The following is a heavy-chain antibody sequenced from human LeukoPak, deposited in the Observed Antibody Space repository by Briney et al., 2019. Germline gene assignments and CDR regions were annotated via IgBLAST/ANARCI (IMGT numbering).Heavy chain of an antibody. CDR2: IYFSGKT. CDR1: GGSFSGYY. D-gene: IGHD6-25*01. CDR3: ARHENARCSSGLEY. J-gene: IGHJ4*02. V-gene: IGHV4-39*01. Sequence: SETLSLTCAVYGGSFSGYYWGWIRQPPGKGLEWIGSIYFSGKTYYNPSLKSRITVSVDTSQNQFSLKLSSVTAADTAVYYCARHENARCSSGLEYWGQGTLVTVSS.